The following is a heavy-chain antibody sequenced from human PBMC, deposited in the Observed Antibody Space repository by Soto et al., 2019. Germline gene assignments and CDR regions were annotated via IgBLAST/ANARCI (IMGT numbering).Heavy chain of an antibody. Sequence: QVQLQESGPGLVKPSETLSLTCTVSGGSVSSGSYYWSWIRQPPGKGLEWIGYIYYSGSTNYNPSLKSRVTISVDTSKNQFSLKLSSVTAADTAVYYCARDRSSIAARDYYYGMDVWGQGTTVTVSS. CDR2: IYYSGST. CDR1: GGSVSSGSYY. CDR3: ARDRSSIAARDYYYGMDV. V-gene: IGHV4-61*01. J-gene: IGHJ6*02. D-gene: IGHD6-6*01.